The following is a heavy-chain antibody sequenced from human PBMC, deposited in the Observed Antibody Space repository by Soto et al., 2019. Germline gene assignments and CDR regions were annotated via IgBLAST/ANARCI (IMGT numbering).Heavy chain of an antibody. V-gene: IGHV4-39*01. CDR3: ARHVCTNGVCYWGINWFDP. D-gene: IGHD2-8*01. Sequence: QLQLQESGPGLVKPSAPLSLTCTVPGGSISSSSYYWGWIRQPPGKGLEWIGSIYYSGSTYYNPSLTCRVTISVDTSKNRFSLKLSSVTAADTAVYYCARHVCTNGVCYWGINWFDPWGQGTLVTVSS. CDR1: GGSISSSSYY. J-gene: IGHJ5*02. CDR2: IYYSGST.